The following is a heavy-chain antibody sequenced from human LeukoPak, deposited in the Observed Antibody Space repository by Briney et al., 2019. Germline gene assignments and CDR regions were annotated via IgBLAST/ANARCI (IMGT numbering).Heavy chain of an antibody. Sequence: GGSLRLSCAASGFTFSSYAMTWVRQAPGKGLEWVSGISGSGDSTYYADSVNGRFTISRDNSKNKLYLQMNSVRVEDTAVYYCAKDKTAYYYGSACWYFDLWGRGTLVTVSS. D-gene: IGHD3-10*01. J-gene: IGHJ2*01. CDR3: AKDKTAYYYGSACWYFDL. CDR1: GFTFSSYA. V-gene: IGHV3-23*01. CDR2: ISGSGDST.